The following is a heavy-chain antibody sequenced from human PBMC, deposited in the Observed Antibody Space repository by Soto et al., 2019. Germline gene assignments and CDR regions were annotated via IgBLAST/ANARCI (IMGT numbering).Heavy chain of an antibody. Sequence: GGSLRLSCAASGFTFSSYAMSWVRQAPGKGLEWVSAISGSGGSTYYADPVKGRFTISRDNSKNTLYLQMNSLRAEDTAVYYCAKGTDGYCSGGSCSSRDEYFQHWGQGTLVTVSS. D-gene: IGHD2-15*01. CDR3: AKGTDGYCSGGSCSSRDEYFQH. CDR1: GFTFSSYA. CDR2: ISGSGGST. J-gene: IGHJ1*01. V-gene: IGHV3-23*01.